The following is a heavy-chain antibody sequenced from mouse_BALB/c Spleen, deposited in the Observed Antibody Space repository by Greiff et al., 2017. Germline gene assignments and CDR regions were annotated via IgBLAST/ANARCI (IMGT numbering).Heavy chain of an antibody. CDR2: ISSGSSTL. CDR3: ARRVYFDY. Sequence: EVKVEESGGGLVQPGGSRKLSCAASGFTFSSFGMHWVRQAPEKGLEWVAYISSGSSTLYYADTVKGRFTISRDNPKNTLFLQMTSLRSEDTAMYYCARRVYFDYWGQGTTLTVSS. CDR1: GFTFSSFG. V-gene: IGHV5-17*02. J-gene: IGHJ2*01.